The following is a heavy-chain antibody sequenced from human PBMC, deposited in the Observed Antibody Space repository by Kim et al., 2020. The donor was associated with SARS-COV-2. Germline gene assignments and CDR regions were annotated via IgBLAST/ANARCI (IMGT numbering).Heavy chain of an antibody. CDR1: GFTFGDYA. V-gene: IGHV3-9*01. J-gene: IGHJ3*02. D-gene: IGHD2-15*01. CDR3: AKDSRVVVVAATQGGVFDI. Sequence: GGSLRLSCAASGFTFGDYAMHWVRQAPGKGLEWVSGISWNSGSIGYADSVKGRFTISRDNAKNSLYLQMNSLRAEDTALYYCAKDSRVVVVAATQGGVFDIWGQGTMVTVSS. CDR2: ISWNSGSI.